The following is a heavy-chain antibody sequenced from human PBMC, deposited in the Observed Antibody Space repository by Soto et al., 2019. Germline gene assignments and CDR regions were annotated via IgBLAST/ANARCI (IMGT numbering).Heavy chain of an antibody. CDR1: GYTLTELS. Sequence: ASVKDSCKVSGYTLTELSMHWVRQAPGRGLEWMGGFDPEDGETNYAQKFQGRVTMTEDTSTDTAYMELSSLRSEDTAVYYCATANPNYYDSSGGFDYWGQGTLVTVSS. CDR2: FDPEDGET. V-gene: IGHV1-24*01. J-gene: IGHJ4*02. D-gene: IGHD3-22*01. CDR3: ATANPNYYDSSGGFDY.